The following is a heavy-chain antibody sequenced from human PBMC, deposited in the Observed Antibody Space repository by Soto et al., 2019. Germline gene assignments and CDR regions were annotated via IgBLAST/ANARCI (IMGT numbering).Heavy chain of an antibody. V-gene: IGHV2-5*02. CDR2: IYWDDDK. CDR3: AHRGYSYGADY. J-gene: IGHJ4*02. Sequence: QITLKESGPTLVKPTQTLTLTCTFSGFSLSTSGVGVGWIRQPPGKALEWLALIYWDDDKRYSPSLTSRLTITKDTSKTQVVLTTTNMDPVDTATYYCAHRGYSYGADYWGQGTLVTVSS. D-gene: IGHD5-18*01. CDR1: GFSLSTSGVG.